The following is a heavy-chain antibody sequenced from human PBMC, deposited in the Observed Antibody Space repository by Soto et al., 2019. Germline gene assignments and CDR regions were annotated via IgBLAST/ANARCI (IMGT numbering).Heavy chain of an antibody. V-gene: IGHV1-3*01. CDR3: ARYSSSPGGTNWFDP. CDR1: GYTFTSYA. J-gene: IGHJ5*02. Sequence: ASVKVSCKASGYTFTSYAMHWVRQAPGQRLEWMGWINAGNGNTKYSQKFQGRVTITRETSASTAYMELSSLRSEDTAVYYCARYSSSPGGTNWFDPWGQGTLVTVSS. D-gene: IGHD6-6*01. CDR2: INAGNGNT.